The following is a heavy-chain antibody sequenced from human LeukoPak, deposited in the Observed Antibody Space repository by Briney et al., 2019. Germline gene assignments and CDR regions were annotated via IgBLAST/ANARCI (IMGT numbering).Heavy chain of an antibody. Sequence: GGSLRLSCAASGFTFSSYSMNWVRQAPGKGLEWVSYISSSSSPIYYADSVKGRFTISRDNAKNSLYLQINTLRAEDTAVYYCARGKSRSFDYWGQGTLVTVSS. CDR2: ISSSSSPI. CDR1: GFTFSSYS. CDR3: ARGKSRSFDY. J-gene: IGHJ4*02. V-gene: IGHV3-48*04.